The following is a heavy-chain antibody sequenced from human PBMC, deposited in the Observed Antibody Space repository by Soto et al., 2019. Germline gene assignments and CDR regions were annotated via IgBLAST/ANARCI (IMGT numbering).Heavy chain of an antibody. CDR1: GFTFSSYG. CDR3: AKDTRYDSSGYTDY. V-gene: IGHV3-30*18. Sequence: GGSLRLSCAAPGFTFSSYGMHWVRPAPGKGLEWVAVISYDGSNKYYADSVKGRFTISRDNSKNTLYLQMNSLRAEDTAVYYCAKDTRYDSSGYTDYWGQGTLVTVSS. D-gene: IGHD3-22*01. J-gene: IGHJ4*02. CDR2: ISYDGSNK.